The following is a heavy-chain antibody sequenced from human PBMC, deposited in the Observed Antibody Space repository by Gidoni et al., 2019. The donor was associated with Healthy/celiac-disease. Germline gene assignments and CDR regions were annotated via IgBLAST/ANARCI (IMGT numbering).Heavy chain of an antibody. V-gene: IGHV4-39*01. J-gene: IGHJ4*02. CDR1: GCSISCSSYY. Sequence: QPQLKESGPGLVTTSESLSLTCTVSGCSISCSSYYWGWIRQPPGKGLEWIGSIYYSGSTYYNPSLKSRVTISVDRSKNQFSLRLSSVTAADTAVYYCARLRSDSGSWGGWGQGTLVTVSS. D-gene: IGHD6-13*01. CDR2: IYYSGST. CDR3: ARLRSDSGSWGG.